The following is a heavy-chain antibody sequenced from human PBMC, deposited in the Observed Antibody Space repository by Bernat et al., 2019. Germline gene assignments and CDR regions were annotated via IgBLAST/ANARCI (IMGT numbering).Heavy chain of an antibody. D-gene: IGHD6-6*01. J-gene: IGHJ4*02. Sequence: QVQLQQWGAGLLKPSETLSLTCAVYGGSFSGYYWSWIRQPPGKGLEWIGEINHSGSTNYNPSLKSRVTISVDTSKKQFSLKLSSVTAADTAVYYCARGVPPPYISSLFAYWGQGTLVTVSA. V-gene: IGHV4-34*01. CDR1: GGSFSGYY. CDR2: INHSGST. CDR3: ARGVPPPYISSLFAY.